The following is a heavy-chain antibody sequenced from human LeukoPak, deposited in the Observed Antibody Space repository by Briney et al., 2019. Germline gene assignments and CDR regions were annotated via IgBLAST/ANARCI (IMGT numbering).Heavy chain of an antibody. CDR3: ARVSMRVRGARRFDP. J-gene: IGHJ5*02. CDR2: MSPDSGNT. Sequence: ASVKVSCKASGYTFTSYDVNWVRQATGQGLEWMGWMSPDSGNTGYAQKFQGRVTMTRDTSISTAYLDLSSLTSEDTAVYYCARVSMRVRGARRFDPWGQGTLSPSPQ. V-gene: IGHV1-8*01. D-gene: IGHD3-10*01. CDR1: GYTFTSYD.